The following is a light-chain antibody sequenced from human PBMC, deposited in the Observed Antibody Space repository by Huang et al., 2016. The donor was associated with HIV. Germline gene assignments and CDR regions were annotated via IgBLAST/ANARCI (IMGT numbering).Light chain of an antibody. CDR1: QGITDD. Sequence: AIQMTQSPSSLSASVGDRVTITCRASQGITDDLAWYQQKPGKAPKLLISGASTLRSGVPSRFSGSGSGTDFTRTISSLQPEDYATYYCLQDHNYPRTFGQGTKVEI. CDR2: GAS. CDR3: LQDHNYPRT. V-gene: IGKV1-6*01. J-gene: IGKJ1*01.